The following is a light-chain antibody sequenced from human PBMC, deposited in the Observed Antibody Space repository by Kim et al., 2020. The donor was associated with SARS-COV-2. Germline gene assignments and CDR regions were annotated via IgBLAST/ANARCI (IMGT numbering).Light chain of an antibody. V-gene: IGKV1-39*01. CDR3: QQSYITPFT. J-gene: IGKJ3*01. CDR2: AAS. CDR1: QSISSH. Sequence: ASVGDRVTTTCRTTQSISSHLKLYQQKPGRAPKLLISAASTLQGGVPSRFSGSGSETDFTLTISSLQPEDFATYFCQQSYITPFTFGPGTKVDIK.